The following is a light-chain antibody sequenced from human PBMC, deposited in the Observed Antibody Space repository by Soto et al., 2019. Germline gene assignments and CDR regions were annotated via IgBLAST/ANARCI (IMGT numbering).Light chain of an antibody. V-gene: IGKV1-39*01. J-gene: IGKJ2*01. Sequence: DIQMTQSPSSLSASVGDRVTITCRASQSVSNYLNWFQHTPGRAPKLLIHTASTLRSGVPSRFSGSGSGADFTLTISSLQREDFATYYCQQSYTTPFTFGQGTELEIK. CDR3: QQSYTTPFT. CDR2: TAS. CDR1: QSVSNY.